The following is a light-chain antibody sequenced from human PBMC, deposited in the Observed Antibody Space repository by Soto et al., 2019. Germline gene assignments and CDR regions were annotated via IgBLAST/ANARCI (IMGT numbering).Light chain of an antibody. J-gene: IGLJ1*01. Sequence: QSVLAQPASVSESPGQSITISCTGTNSDVGGYNYVSWYQQHPGKVPKLMIYDVSNRPSGVSNRFSVSKSGNTASLTISGLQAEDEADYYCSSYTATTTSYVFGTGTKVTVL. CDR1: NSDVGGYNY. V-gene: IGLV2-14*03. CDR3: SSYTATTTSYV. CDR2: DVS.